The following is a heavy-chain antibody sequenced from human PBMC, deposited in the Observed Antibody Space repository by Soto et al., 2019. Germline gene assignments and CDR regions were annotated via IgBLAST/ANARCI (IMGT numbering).Heavy chain of an antibody. V-gene: IGHV1-18*01. CDR1: GYTFTSYG. Sequence: ASVKVSCKASGYTFTSYGISWVRQAPGQGLEWMGWISAYNGNTNYAQKLQGRVTMTTDTSTSTAYMELRSLRSDDTAVYYCARDEARWGYCSGGSCYSSGYWGQGTLVTVSS. D-gene: IGHD2-15*01. CDR3: ARDEARWGYCSGGSCYSSGY. CDR2: ISAYNGNT. J-gene: IGHJ4*02.